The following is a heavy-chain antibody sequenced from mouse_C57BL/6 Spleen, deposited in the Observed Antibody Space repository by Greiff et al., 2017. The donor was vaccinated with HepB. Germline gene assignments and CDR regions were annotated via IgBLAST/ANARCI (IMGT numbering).Heavy chain of an antibody. CDR3: HYYGSSFHWYFDV. CDR1: GYTFTSYW. V-gene: IGHV1-5*01. CDR2: IYPGNSDT. Sequence: VQLQQSGTVLARPGASVKMSCKTSGYTFTSYWMHWVKQRPGQGLEWIGAIYPGNSDTSYNQKFKGKAKLTAGTSASTAYMELSSLTNEDSAVYYCHYYGSSFHWYFDVWGTGTTVTVSS. J-gene: IGHJ1*03. D-gene: IGHD1-1*01.